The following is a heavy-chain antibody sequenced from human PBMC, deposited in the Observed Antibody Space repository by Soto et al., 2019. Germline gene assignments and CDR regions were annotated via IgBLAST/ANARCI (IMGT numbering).Heavy chain of an antibody. J-gene: IGHJ2*01. V-gene: IGHV1-69*12. CDR3: ARDRDSGSYRWYFDL. D-gene: IGHD1-26*01. CDR1: GGTFSSYA. Sequence: QVPLVQSGAEVKKPGSSVKVSCKASGGTFSSYAISWVRQAPGQGLEWMGGIIPIFGTANYAQKFQGRVTITADESTSTAYMELSSLRSEDTAVYYCARDRDSGSYRWYFDLWGRGTLVTVSS. CDR2: IIPIFGTA.